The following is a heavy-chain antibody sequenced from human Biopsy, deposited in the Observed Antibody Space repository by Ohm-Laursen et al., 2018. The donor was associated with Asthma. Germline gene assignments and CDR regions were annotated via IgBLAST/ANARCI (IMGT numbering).Heavy chain of an antibody. CDR1: GGTLNNYA. V-gene: IGHV1-69*13. Sequence: SVKVSCKSSGGTLNNYAINWVRQAPGQGLEWMGGISPIFGSIKYAQKFQDRVTISADVFRNTVHLELSSLRSEDAAVLYCAKARCYYFYCDMEVWGQGTTVTVSS. J-gene: IGHJ6*02. CDR3: AKARCYYFYCDMEV. CDR2: ISPIFGSI. D-gene: IGHD3-3*01.